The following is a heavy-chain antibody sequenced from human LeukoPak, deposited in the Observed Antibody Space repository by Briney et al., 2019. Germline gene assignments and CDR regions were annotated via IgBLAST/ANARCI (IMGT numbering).Heavy chain of an antibody. D-gene: IGHD2-2*01. CDR1: GGSISSSSYY. Sequence: PSETLSLTCTVSGGSISSSSYYWGWIRQPPGKGLEWIGSIYYSGSTYYNPSLKSRVTISVDTSKNQFSLKLSSVTAADTAVYYCARQASGHGGCSSTSCLPFDYWGQGTLVTVSS. V-gene: IGHV4-39*01. CDR3: ARQASGHGGCSSTSCLPFDY. CDR2: IYYSGST. J-gene: IGHJ4*02.